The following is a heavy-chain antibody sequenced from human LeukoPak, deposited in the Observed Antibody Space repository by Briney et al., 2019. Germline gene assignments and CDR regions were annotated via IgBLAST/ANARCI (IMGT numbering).Heavy chain of an antibody. Sequence: GGSLRLSCAASGFIFSYYGMTWVRQAPGKGLEWVATIGDSGTTTYYADSVKGRFTISRDNSKNTLYLQMNSLRAEDTAVYFCASGAYYDYWGQGTLVTVSS. CDR3: ASGAYYDY. CDR1: GFIFSYYG. V-gene: IGHV3-23*01. J-gene: IGHJ4*02. D-gene: IGHD3-10*01. CDR2: IGDSGTTT.